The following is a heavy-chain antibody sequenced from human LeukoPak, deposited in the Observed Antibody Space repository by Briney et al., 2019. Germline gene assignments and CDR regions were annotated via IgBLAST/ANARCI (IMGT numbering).Heavy chain of an antibody. CDR2: ISYDGSNK. D-gene: IGHD2-15*01. Sequence: GRSLRLSCAASGFIFSNYAMHWVRQAPGKGLEWVAVISYDGSNKYYADSVKGRFTISRDNAKNTLYLQMNSLRAGDTAAYYCASTPNGVAAIYFDYWGQGTLVTVSS. V-gene: IGHV3-30*04. J-gene: IGHJ4*02. CDR3: ASTPNGVAAIYFDY. CDR1: GFIFSNYA.